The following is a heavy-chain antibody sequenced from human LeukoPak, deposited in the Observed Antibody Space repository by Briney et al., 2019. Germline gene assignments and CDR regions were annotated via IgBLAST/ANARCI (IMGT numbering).Heavy chain of an antibody. Sequence: PSETLSLTCTVSGGSIASADYYWSWIRQPPGKGLEWIGYIYYSGSTYYTPSLKSRVAMSLDTSKNQFSLNLNSMTAADSGVYYCARHFRFIGFGELLAFDTWGQGTRVIVSS. CDR3: ARHFRFIGFGELLAFDT. CDR2: IYYSGST. CDR1: GGSIASADYY. V-gene: IGHV4-30-4*01. J-gene: IGHJ4*02. D-gene: IGHD3-10*01.